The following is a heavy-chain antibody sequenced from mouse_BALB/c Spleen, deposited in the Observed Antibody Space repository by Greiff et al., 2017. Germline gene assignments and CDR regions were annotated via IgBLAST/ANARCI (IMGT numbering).Heavy chain of an antibody. Sequence: VKLQESGPQLVRPGASVKISCKASGYSFTSYWMHWVKQRPGQGLEWIGMIDPSDSETRLNQKFKDKATLTVDKSSSTAYMQLSSPTSEDSAVYYCARESPYGNYPAWFAYWGQGTLVTVSA. D-gene: IGHD2-1*01. CDR3: ARESPYGNYPAWFAY. J-gene: IGHJ3*01. CDR1: GYSFTSYW. CDR2: IDPSDSET. V-gene: IGHV1S126*01.